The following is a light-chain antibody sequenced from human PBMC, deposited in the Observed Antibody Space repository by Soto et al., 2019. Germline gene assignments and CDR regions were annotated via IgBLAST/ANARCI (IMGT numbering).Light chain of an antibody. J-gene: IGKJ1*01. CDR2: PTS. CDR1: QYISTY. Sequence: ELVLTRSPAPLTSSPCVRATLSCRASQYISTYLAWYQHRPGQAPRLLIYPTSSRAAGIPARFSASGTGTDFTLTISGVQPEDFAVYFCHQRQSWPRTFGQGTKVDIK. V-gene: IGKV3-11*01. CDR3: HQRQSWPRT.